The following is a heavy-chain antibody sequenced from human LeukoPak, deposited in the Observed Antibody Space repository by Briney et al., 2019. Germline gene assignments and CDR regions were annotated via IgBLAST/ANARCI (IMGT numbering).Heavy chain of an antibody. V-gene: IGHV3-48*04. D-gene: IGHD3-10*01. Sequence: GGSLRLSCAASGFTFSSYSMNWVRQAPGKGLEWVSYISFSSSTIYYADSVKGRFTISRDNAKKSVYLHMSSLRAEDTALYYCARLSAYYYGSYFYYYMDVWGKGTTVTVSS. CDR2: ISFSSSTI. CDR3: ARLSAYYYGSYFYYYMDV. J-gene: IGHJ6*03. CDR1: GFTFSSYS.